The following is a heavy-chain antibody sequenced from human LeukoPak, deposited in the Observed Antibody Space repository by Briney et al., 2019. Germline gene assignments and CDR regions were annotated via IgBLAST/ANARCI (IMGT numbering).Heavy chain of an antibody. CDR2: IKQDGSEK. CDR3: ARDRNTDFWSGYYTNYFDY. J-gene: IGHJ4*02. CDR1: GFTFSNHG. Sequence: GGSLRLSCAASGFTFSNHGMNWVRQAPGKGLEWVATIKQDGSEKYYVDSVKGRFTISRDNAKNSLYLQMDSLRAEDTAVYYCARDRNTDFWSGYYTNYFDYWGQGTLVTVSS. V-gene: IGHV3-7*01. D-gene: IGHD3-3*01.